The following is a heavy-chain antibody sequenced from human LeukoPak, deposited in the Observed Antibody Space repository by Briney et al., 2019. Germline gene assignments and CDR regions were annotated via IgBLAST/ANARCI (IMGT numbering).Heavy chain of an antibody. CDR2: INHSGST. Sequence: SETLSLTCAVYGGSFSGYYWSWIRQPPGKGLEWIGEINHSGSTNYNLSLKSRVTISVDTSKNQFSLKLSSVTAADTAVYYCARGLGPSIAAAGTGYYFDYWGQGTLVTVSS. CDR3: ARGLGPSIAAAGTGYYFDY. V-gene: IGHV4-34*01. J-gene: IGHJ4*02. CDR1: GGSFSGYY. D-gene: IGHD6-13*01.